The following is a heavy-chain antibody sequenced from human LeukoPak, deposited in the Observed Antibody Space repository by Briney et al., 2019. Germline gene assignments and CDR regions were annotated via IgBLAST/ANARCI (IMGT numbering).Heavy chain of an antibody. CDR1: GFTFSSYA. CDR2: ISYDGSNK. J-gene: IGHJ6*02. D-gene: IGHD3-16*01. V-gene: IGHV3-30-3*01. Sequence: GGSLRLSCAASGFTFSSYAMHWVRQAPGKGLEWVAVISYDGSNKYYADSVKGRFTISRDNSKNTLYLQMNSLRAEDMAVYYCARGDGGVNSLPYYYGMDVWGQGTTVTVSS. CDR3: ARGDGGVNSLPYYYGMDV.